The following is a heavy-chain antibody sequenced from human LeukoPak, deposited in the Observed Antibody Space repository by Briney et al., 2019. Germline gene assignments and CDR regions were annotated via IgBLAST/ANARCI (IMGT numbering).Heavy chain of an antibody. CDR3: ARGPYLYYYFDY. CDR1: GYTFTSYY. CDR2: INPSGGST. V-gene: IGHV1-46*01. Sequence: ASVKVSCKASGYTFTSYYMHWVRQAPGQGLEWMGIINPSGGSTSYAQKFQGRVTMTRDTSISTAYMELSRLRSDDTAVYYCARGPYLYYYFDYWGQGTLVTVSS. J-gene: IGHJ4*02. D-gene: IGHD2-2*02.